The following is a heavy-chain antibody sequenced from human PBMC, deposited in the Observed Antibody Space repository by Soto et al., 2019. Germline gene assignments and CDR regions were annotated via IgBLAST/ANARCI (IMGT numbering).Heavy chain of an antibody. CDR2: ISGSGGST. V-gene: IGHV3-23*01. J-gene: IGHJ2*01. Sequence: EVQLLESGGGLVQPGGSLRLSCAASGFTFSSYAMSWVRQAPGKGLEWVPAISGSGGSTHYGDSVKGRFTISRDNSTNTLYLQMNSLRAEDTAVYYCAKDPYYDTSGYPSINWYFDLWGRGTLVTVSS. CDR1: GFTFSSYA. D-gene: IGHD3-22*01. CDR3: AKDPYYDTSGYPSINWYFDL.